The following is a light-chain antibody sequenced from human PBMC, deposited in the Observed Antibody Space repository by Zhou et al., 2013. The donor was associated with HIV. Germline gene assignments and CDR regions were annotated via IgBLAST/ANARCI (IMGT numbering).Light chain of an antibody. CDR3: QQYGSSPIT. V-gene: IGKV3-20*01. Sequence: EIVLTQSPGTLSLSPGERATLSCRASQSVDSNFLAWYQQKSGQAPRLLIYGASSRAAGIPDRFSGSGSGTDFTVTISRLEPEDFAVYYCQQYGSSPITFGQGTRLEIK. J-gene: IGKJ5*01. CDR2: GAS. CDR1: QSVDSNF.